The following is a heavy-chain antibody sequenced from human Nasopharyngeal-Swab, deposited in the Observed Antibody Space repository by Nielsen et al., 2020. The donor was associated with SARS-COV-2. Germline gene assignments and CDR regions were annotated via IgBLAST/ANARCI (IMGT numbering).Heavy chain of an antibody. Sequence: VRQAPGKGLEWVSAISGSGGSTYYADSVKGRFTISRDNSKNTLYLQMNSLRAKDTAVYYCAKVARDIVVVPAAMKAYYYYGMDVWGQGTTVTVSS. D-gene: IGHD2-2*01. CDR3: AKVARDIVVVPAAMKAYYYYGMDV. J-gene: IGHJ6*02. V-gene: IGHV3-23*01. CDR2: ISGSGGST.